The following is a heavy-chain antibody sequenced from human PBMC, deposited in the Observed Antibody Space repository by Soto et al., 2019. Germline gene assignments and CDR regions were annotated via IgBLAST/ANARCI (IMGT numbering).Heavy chain of an antibody. V-gene: IGHV4-31*03. CDR3: ATYYDSSGLTD. Sequence: ASETLSLTCTVSGGSISSGGYYWSWIRQHPGKGLEWIGYIYYSGSTYYNPSLKSRVTISVDTSKNQFSLKLSSVTAADTAVYYCATYYDSSGLTDWGQGTLVTVSS. J-gene: IGHJ4*02. CDR1: GGSISSGGYY. D-gene: IGHD3-22*01. CDR2: IYYSGST.